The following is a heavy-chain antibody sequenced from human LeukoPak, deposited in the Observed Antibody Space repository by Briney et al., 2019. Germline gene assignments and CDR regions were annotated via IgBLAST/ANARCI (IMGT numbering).Heavy chain of an antibody. J-gene: IGHJ4*02. D-gene: IGHD3-22*01. CDR3: ARAQYHYEDPGQNFFDY. CDR2: ISAFNRQT. Sequence: GASVKVSCRASGYSFNSYGFSWVRQAPGQGLEWMGWISAFNRQTKYARKFQGRVTLTTDTSTNTAYMELRSLISGDTAIYYCARAQYHYEDPGQNFFDYWGQGSLVTVSP. V-gene: IGHV1-18*01. CDR1: GYSFNSYG.